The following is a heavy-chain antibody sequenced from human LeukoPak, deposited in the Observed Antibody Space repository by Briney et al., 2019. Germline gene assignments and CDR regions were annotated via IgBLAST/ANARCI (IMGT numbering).Heavy chain of an antibody. D-gene: IGHD2-8*02. J-gene: IGHJ4*02. V-gene: IGHV3-7*03. CDR2: INQDGTDK. CDR1: GFTFTTYW. Sequence: GESLTLSCAASGFTFTTYWMSWIRQAPGKGLEWVANINQDGTDKYYVDSVKGRFTFSRDNAQNSLYLQMSSLRVEDTAVYYCVTYSTGLYKGLEFWGQGTQVTVSS. CDR3: VTYSTGLYKGLEF.